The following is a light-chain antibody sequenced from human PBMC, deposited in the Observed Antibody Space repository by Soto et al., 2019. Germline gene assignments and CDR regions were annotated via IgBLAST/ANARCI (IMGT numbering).Light chain of an antibody. J-gene: IGKJ4*01. CDR1: QSVTSSN. CDR3: QQYDTSPLT. Sequence: EIVLTQSPGTLSLSPGERVTLSCRANQSVTSSNLAWYQQKPGQAPSLLISGASTRATGIPDRFIGSGSGTDFTLTISRLEPEDFAVYYCQQYDTSPLTFGGGTKVEI. V-gene: IGKV3-20*01. CDR2: GAS.